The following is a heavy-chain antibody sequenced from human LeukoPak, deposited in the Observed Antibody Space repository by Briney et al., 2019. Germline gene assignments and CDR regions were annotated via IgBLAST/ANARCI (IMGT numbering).Heavy chain of an antibody. J-gene: IGHJ4*02. D-gene: IGHD3-22*01. Sequence: GGSLRLSCAASGFTFSTFAMIWVRQPPGKGLEWVSSIFPSGGEIHYADSVRGRFTISRDNAKNSLYLQMNSLRAEDTALYYCARARGSGYYFVPVHWGQGTLVTVSS. CDR3: ARARGSGYYFVPVH. CDR1: GFTFSTFA. V-gene: IGHV3-23*01. CDR2: IFPSGGEI.